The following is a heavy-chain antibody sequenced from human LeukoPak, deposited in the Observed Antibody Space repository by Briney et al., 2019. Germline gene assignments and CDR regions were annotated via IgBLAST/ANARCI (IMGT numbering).Heavy chain of an antibody. CDR2: IYWNNDK. J-gene: IGHJ4*02. D-gene: IGHD2-21*01. CDR1: GFSLSTSGVG. CDR3: AYSLKADYCGGDCYNTYYFDY. Sequence: ESGPTLVKPTQTLTLTCTFSGFSLSTSGVGVGWIRQPPGKALEWLALIYWNNDKRYSPSLKSRLTIPKDTSKNLVVLTMTNMDPVDTATYYCAYSLKADYCGGDCYNTYYFDYWGQGTLVTVSS. V-gene: IGHV2-5*01.